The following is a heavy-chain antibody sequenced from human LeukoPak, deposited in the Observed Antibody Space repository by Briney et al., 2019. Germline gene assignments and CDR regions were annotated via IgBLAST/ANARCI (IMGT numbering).Heavy chain of an antibody. CDR2: ISSSGGTI. D-gene: IGHD2-2*01. J-gene: IGHJ4*02. Sequence: GGSLRLSCAVSGFTLSSYEMNWVRQAPGKGLEWVSYISSSGGTIYNADSVKGRFTISRDNAKNSLYPQMNSLRAEDTAVYYCARGVGYCSSSSCPGPDFDHWGQGTLVTVSS. CDR1: GFTLSSYE. V-gene: IGHV3-48*03. CDR3: ARGVGYCSSSSCPGPDFDH.